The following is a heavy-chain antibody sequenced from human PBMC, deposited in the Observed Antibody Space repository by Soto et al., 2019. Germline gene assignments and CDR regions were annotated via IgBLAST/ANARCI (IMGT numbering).Heavy chain of an antibody. J-gene: IGHJ4*02. D-gene: IGHD6-25*01. Sequence: QVQLVQSGAEVKKPGASVKVSCKASGYTFTSYGISWVRQAPGQGLEWMGWISAYNGNTNYAQKLQGRATMTTDTSTSTDYMERRSLRSDDTAVYYWARDSGYGLFNYWGQGTLVTVSS. CDR3: ARDSGYGLFNY. CDR1: GYTFTSYG. V-gene: IGHV1-18*01. CDR2: ISAYNGNT.